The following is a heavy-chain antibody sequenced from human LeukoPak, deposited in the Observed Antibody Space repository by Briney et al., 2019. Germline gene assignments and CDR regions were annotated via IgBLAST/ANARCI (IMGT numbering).Heavy chain of an antibody. CDR1: GYTFTGYY. D-gene: IGHD3-10*01. J-gene: IGHJ5*02. CDR2: IIPILGIA. V-gene: IGHV1-69*02. CDR3: AGTMVRGAP. Sequence: SVKVSCKASGYTFTGYYMHWVRQAPGQGLEWMGRIIPILGIANYAQKFQGRVTITADKSTSTAYMELSSLRSEDTAVYYCAGTMVRGAPWGQGTLVTVSS.